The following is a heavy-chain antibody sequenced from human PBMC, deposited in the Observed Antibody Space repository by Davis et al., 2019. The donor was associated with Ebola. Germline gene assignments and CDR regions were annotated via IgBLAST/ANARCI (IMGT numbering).Heavy chain of an antibody. CDR2: ISDSGTTT. CDR3: AGIAARRVIYYYGMDV. V-gene: IGHV3-48*03. Sequence: GGSLRLSCTASGFTFKNYEMNWVRQAPGKGLEWVSYISDSGTTTYYRDSVKGRFTVSRDNAKNSLYLQMNSLRAEDTAVYYCAGIAARRVIYYYGMDVWGQGTTVTVSS. D-gene: IGHD6-6*01. J-gene: IGHJ6*02. CDR1: GFTFKNYE.